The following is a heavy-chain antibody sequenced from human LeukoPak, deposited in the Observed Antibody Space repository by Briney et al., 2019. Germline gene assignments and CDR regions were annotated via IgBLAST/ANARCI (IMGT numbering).Heavy chain of an antibody. CDR3: AREGNDILTGQIGNWFDP. J-gene: IGHJ5*02. CDR1: GYTFTGNF. V-gene: IGHV1-2*02. CDR2: INPNSGGT. D-gene: IGHD3-9*01. Sequence: ASVKVSCKTSGYTFTGNFMHWVRQAPGQGPEWMGWINPNSGGTNYAQKFQGRVTMTRDTSISTAYMELSRLRSDDTAVYYCAREGNDILTGQIGNWFDPWGQGTLVTVSS.